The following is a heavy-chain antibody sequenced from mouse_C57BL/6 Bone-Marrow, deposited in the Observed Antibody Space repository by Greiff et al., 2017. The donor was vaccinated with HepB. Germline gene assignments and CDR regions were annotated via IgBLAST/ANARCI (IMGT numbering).Heavy chain of an antibody. CDR2: IYPGSGST. CDR1: GYTFTSYW. J-gene: IGHJ2*01. CDR3: ASHYSSYVYYFDY. D-gene: IGHD2-5*01. V-gene: IGHV1-55*01. Sequence: VQLQQPGAELVKPGASVKMSCKASGYTFTSYWITWVKQRPGQGLVWVGDIYPGSGSTNYNEKVKSKGTLTVDTYSSTTYLQLSSLTSEDSAMYYCASHYSSYVYYFDYWGQGTTLTVSS.